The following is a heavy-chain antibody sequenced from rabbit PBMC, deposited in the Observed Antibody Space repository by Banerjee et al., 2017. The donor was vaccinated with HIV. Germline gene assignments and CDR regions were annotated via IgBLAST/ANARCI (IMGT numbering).Heavy chain of an antibody. V-gene: IGHV1S40*01. J-gene: IGHJ6*01. D-gene: IGHD6-1*01. CDR3: ARVGYTYGDGGDGYCKWGL. CDR2: IYAGSSGST. CDR1: GFSFSSSYY. Sequence: QSLEESGGDLVKPGASLTLTCTASGFSFSSSYYMCWVRQAPGKGLEWIACIYAGSSGSTCDASWAKGRVTISKTSSTTVTLQMTSLTAADTAAYFCARVGYTYGDGGDGYCKWGLWGPGTLVTVS.